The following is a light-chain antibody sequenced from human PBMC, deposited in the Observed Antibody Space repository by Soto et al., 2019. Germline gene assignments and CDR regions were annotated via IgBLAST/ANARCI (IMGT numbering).Light chain of an antibody. CDR3: SSYAGTNRV. CDR2: EVS. Sequence: QSALTQPPSASGPPGQSVTISCTGTSSDVGAYNYVSWYQQHPGKAPKVMIYEVSKRPSGVPDRFSGSKSGNTASLTVSGLQAEDEAEYYCSSYAGTNRVFGTGTKVTVL. J-gene: IGLJ1*01. V-gene: IGLV2-8*01. CDR1: SSDVGAYNY.